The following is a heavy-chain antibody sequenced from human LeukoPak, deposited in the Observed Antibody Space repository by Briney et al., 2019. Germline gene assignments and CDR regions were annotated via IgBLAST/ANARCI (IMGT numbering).Heavy chain of an antibody. Sequence: GASVKVSCKASGGTFSSYAISWVRQAPGQRLEWMGGIIPIFGTANYAQKFQGRVTITTDESTSTAYMELSSLRSEDTAVYYCARGRAQSGIVRGIGAFDIWGQGTMVTVSS. D-gene: IGHD2-21*01. CDR2: IIPIFGTA. V-gene: IGHV1-69*05. CDR1: GGTFSSYA. J-gene: IGHJ3*02. CDR3: ARGRAQSGIVRGIGAFDI.